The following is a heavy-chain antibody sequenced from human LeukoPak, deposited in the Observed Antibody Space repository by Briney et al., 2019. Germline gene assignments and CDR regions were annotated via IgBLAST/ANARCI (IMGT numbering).Heavy chain of an antibody. J-gene: IGHJ4*02. Sequence: GRSLRLSCAASGFTFSSYAMHWVRQAPGKGLEWVAVISYDGSNKYYADSVKGRFTISRDNSKNTLYLQMNSLRAENTAVYYCARENILGGSFVYSFDSWGQEPLATAPS. D-gene: IGHD1-26*01. CDR1: GFTFSSYA. V-gene: IGHV3-30-3*01. CDR3: ARENILGGSFVYSFDS. CDR2: ISYDGSNK.